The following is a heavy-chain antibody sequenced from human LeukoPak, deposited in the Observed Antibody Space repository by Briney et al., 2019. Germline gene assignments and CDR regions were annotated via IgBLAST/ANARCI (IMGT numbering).Heavy chain of an antibody. J-gene: IGHJ4*02. CDR3: ARDLRGTGTFDY. CDR1: GYTFTSYD. D-gene: IGHD1-1*01. Sequence: ASVKVSCKASGYTFTSYDINWVRQATGQGLEWMGWMNPNSGNTGYAQKFQGRVTMTRNTSISTAYMELSSLRSEDTAVYYCARDLRGTGTFDYWGQGTLVTVSS. CDR2: MNPNSGNT. V-gene: IGHV1-8*01.